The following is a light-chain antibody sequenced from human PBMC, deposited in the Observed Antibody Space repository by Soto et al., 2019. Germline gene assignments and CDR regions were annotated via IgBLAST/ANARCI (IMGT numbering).Light chain of an antibody. Sequence: EIVLTQSPGTLSLSPGERATLYCRASQSVSSSYLAWYQHKPGQAPRLLIYGASSRDTGIPDRFNGSGSGTDFTLTISRLEPEDFAVYYCQQYGSSPTFGQGTKVEIK. J-gene: IGKJ1*01. CDR1: QSVSSSY. V-gene: IGKV3-20*01. CDR2: GAS. CDR3: QQYGSSPT.